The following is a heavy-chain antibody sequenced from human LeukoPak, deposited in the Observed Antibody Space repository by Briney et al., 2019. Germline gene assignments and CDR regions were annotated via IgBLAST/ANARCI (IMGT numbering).Heavy chain of an antibody. D-gene: IGHD3-9*01. CDR3: ASVLRYFDWVPRV. V-gene: IGHV4-34*01. CDR2: INHSGST. J-gene: IGHJ4*02. CDR1: GGSFSGYY. Sequence: PETLSLTCAVYGGSFSGYYWSWIRQPPAKGLEWIGEINHSGSTNYNPSLKSRVTISVDTSKNQFSLKLSSVTAADTAVYYCASVLRYFDWVPRVWGQGTLVTVSS.